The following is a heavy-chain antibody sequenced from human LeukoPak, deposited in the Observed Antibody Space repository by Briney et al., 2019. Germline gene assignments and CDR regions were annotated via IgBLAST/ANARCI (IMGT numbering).Heavy chain of an antibody. J-gene: IGHJ6*02. CDR2: IYYSGST. D-gene: IGHD6-13*01. CDR3: ARDGSVGAAGTYRDYYYYGMDV. V-gene: IGHV4-39*02. CDR1: GGSISSSSYY. Sequence: SETLSLTCTVSGGSISSSSYYWGWIRQPPGKGLEWFGSIYYSGSTYYNPSLKSRVTISVDTSKNQFSLKLSSVTAADTAVYYCARDGSVGAAGTYRDYYYYGMDVWGQGTTVTVSS.